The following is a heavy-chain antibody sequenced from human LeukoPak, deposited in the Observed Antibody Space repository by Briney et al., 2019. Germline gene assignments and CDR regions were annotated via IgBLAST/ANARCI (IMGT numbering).Heavy chain of an antibody. Sequence: GGSLRLSCAASGFTFSSYSMHWVRQAPGKGLEWVSSISSSSSYIYYADSVKGRFTISRDNAKNSLYLQMNSLRAEDTAVYYCASFDDSSGYYDYWGQGTLVTVSS. CDR2: ISSSSSYI. CDR3: ASFDDSSGYYDY. D-gene: IGHD3-22*01. J-gene: IGHJ4*02. V-gene: IGHV3-21*01. CDR1: GFTFSSYS.